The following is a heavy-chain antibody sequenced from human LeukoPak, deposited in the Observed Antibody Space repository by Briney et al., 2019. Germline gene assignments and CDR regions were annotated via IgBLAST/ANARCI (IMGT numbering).Heavy chain of an antibody. CDR1: GGSIISSY. CDR3: ARIAAAGPFDY. Sequence: SETLSLTCSVSGGSIISSYWSWIRQPPGKGLEWIGYVYYGGSPTYNYNPSLKSRVTISVDTSKNQLSLRLSSVTAADTAVYFCARIAAAGPFDYWGKGALDTVPS. CDR2: VYYGGSPTY. V-gene: IGHV4-59*08. J-gene: IGHJ4*02. D-gene: IGHD6-13*01.